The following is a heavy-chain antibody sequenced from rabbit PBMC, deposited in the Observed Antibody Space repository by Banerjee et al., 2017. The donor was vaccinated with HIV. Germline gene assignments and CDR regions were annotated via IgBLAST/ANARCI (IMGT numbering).Heavy chain of an antibody. V-gene: IGHV1S45*01. Sequence: QEQLEESGGDLVKPGASLTLTCTASGIDFSSSYYICWVRQAPGKGLEYIGCIYAGSRDTTYYASWAKGRFTISKTSSTTVTLQMTSLTAADTATYFCVRSGASADYGYDLWGPGTLVTVS. J-gene: IGHJ6*01. CDR2: IYAGSRDTT. CDR3: VRSGASADYGYDL. CDR1: GIDFSSSYY. D-gene: IGHD6-1*01.